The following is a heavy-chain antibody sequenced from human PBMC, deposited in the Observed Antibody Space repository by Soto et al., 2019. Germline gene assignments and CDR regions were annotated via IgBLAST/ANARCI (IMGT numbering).Heavy chain of an antibody. Sequence: EVQLVESGGGLVQPGRSLRLSCAASGFTFDDYAMHWVRQAPGKGLKWVSGISWNSGSIGYADSVKGRFTISRDNAKNSLYLQMNSLRAEDTALYYCAKVGWCSGGSCYSGYFQHWGQGTLVTVSS. CDR2: ISWNSGSI. CDR1: GFTFDDYA. V-gene: IGHV3-9*01. CDR3: AKVGWCSGGSCYSGYFQH. D-gene: IGHD2-15*01. J-gene: IGHJ1*01.